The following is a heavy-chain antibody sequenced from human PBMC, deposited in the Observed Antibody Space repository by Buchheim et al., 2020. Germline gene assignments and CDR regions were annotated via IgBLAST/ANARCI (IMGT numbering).Heavy chain of an antibody. CDR3: ARDSARITIFGVVNYFDY. CDR2: INAGNGNT. D-gene: IGHD3-3*01. Sequence: QVQLVQSGAEVKKPGASVKVSCKASGYTFPIYAIHWVRQAPGQRLEWMGWINAGNGNTKYSQKFQGRVTISRDTSATTAYMDLSSLRSEDTAVYYCARDSARITIFGVVNYFDYWGQGTL. CDR1: GYTFPIYA. J-gene: IGHJ4*02. V-gene: IGHV1-3*01.